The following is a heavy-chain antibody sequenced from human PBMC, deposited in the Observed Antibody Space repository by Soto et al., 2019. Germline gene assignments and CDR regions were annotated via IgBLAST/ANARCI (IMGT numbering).Heavy chain of an antibody. V-gene: IGHV4-34*01. CDR1: GGSFSGYY. CDR2: INHSGST. Sequence: SETLSLTCAVYGGSFSGYYWSWIRQPPGKGLEWIGEINHSGSTNYNPSLKSRVTISVDTSKNQFSLKLSSVTAADTAVYYCAREWVHKSGYYFDYWGQGTLVTVSS. D-gene: IGHD5-12*01. CDR3: AREWVHKSGYYFDY. J-gene: IGHJ4*02.